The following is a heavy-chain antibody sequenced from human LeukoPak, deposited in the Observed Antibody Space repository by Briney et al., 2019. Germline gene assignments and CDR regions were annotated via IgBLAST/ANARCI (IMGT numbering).Heavy chain of an antibody. V-gene: IGHV3-7*01. J-gene: IGHJ4*02. CDR2: IKQDGSEK. CDR3: ARVGAVAAYDY. D-gene: IGHD6-19*01. CDR1: GFTFSDYY. Sequence: PGGSLRLSCAASGFTFSDYYMSWIRQAPGKGLEWVANIKQDGSEKYYVDSVKGRFTISRDNAKNSLYLQMNSLRAEDTAVYYCARVGAVAAYDYWGQGTLVTVSS.